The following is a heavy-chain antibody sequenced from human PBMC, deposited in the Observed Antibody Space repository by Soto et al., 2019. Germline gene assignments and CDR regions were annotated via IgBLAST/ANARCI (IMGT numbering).Heavy chain of an antibody. D-gene: IGHD6-6*01. CDR1: GYTFTCYY. Sequence: VXSVKVSWTASGYTFTCYYMNLVRQAPGQGLEWMGWINPNSGGTNYAQKFQVRVTMTRDTSISTAYMELSRLRSDDTAVYYCAVDKKPPYSSSSPYIDTWGQGTLVTVSS. V-gene: IGHV1-2*02. CDR3: AVDKKPPYSSSSPYIDT. CDR2: INPNSGGT. J-gene: IGHJ5*02.